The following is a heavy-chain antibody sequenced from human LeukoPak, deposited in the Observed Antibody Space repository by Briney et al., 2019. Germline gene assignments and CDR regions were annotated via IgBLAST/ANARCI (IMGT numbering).Heavy chain of an antibody. Sequence: GGSLRLSCAASGFTFSSYSMNWVRQAPGKGLEWVSSISSSSSYIYYADSVKGRFTISRDNAKNSLYLQMNSLRAEDTAVYYCARNVEMATIDYWGQGTLVTVSS. J-gene: IGHJ4*02. V-gene: IGHV3-21*01. CDR1: GFTFSSYS. CDR3: ARNVEMATIDY. D-gene: IGHD5-24*01. CDR2: ISSSSSYI.